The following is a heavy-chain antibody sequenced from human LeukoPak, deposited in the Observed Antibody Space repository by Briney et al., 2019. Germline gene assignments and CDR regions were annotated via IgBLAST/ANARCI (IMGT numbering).Heavy chain of an antibody. CDR3: AKMYGPSED. CDR2: ISETGAGT. J-gene: IGHJ4*02. V-gene: IGHV3-23*01. D-gene: IGHD2-8*01. CDR1: GFTFSSYA. Sequence: GGSLRLSCAASGFTFSSYAMSWVRQAPGKGLEWVSSISETGAGTYYADSVKGRFTISRDNSKNTLHLQLKSLRAEDAAVYYCAKMYGPSEDWGQGTLVTVSS.